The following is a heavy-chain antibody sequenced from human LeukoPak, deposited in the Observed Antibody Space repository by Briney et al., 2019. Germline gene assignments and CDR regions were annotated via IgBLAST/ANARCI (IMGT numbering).Heavy chain of an antibody. Sequence: GASVKVSCTASGYTFTGYYMHWVRQAPGQGLEWMGWINPDSGGTNYAQKFQGRVTMTRDTSISTAYMELSRLTSDDTAKYYCARRYSSGWYYSDYWGQGTLVTVSS. CDR1: GYTFTGYY. J-gene: IGHJ4*02. D-gene: IGHD6-19*01. V-gene: IGHV1-2*02. CDR2: INPDSGGT. CDR3: ARRYSSGWYYSDY.